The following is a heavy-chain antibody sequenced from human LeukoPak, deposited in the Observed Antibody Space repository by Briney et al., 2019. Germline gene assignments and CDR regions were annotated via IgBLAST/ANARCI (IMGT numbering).Heavy chain of an antibody. J-gene: IGHJ4*02. V-gene: IGHV7-4-1*02. CDR2: IDTNTGNP. CDR1: GYTFTSYT. Sequence: ASVTVSCTASGYTFTSYTLNWVRQAPGQGLEWMGWIDTNTGNPTYAQGFIGRFVFSLDTSATTAYLQISSLKAEDTAVYYCARGYDATGYFSYWGQGTLVTVSS. CDR3: ARGYDATGYFSY. D-gene: IGHD3-22*01.